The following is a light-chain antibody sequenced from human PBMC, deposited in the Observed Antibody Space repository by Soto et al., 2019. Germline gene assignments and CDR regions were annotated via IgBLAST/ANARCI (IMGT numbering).Light chain of an antibody. CDR2: AAS. V-gene: IGKV1-39*01. CDR3: QQSNSTPCT. J-gene: IGKJ2*02. CDR1: QTINSY. Sequence: EIEMTQSPSSLSPSAGERATITCRASQTINSYLDWYQQKPGKAPKLLIYAASSWPSGVPARFSGSGSGTDFTLTISSLQSEDFATYYCQQSNSTPCTFGPGTKVDIK.